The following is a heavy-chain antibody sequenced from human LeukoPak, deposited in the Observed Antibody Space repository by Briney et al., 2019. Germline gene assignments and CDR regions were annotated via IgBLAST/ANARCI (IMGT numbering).Heavy chain of an antibody. CDR3: ARAARVISIAARTHYFDY. Sequence: PSETLSLTCTVSGGSISSSSYYWGWIRQPPGKGLEWIGSIYYSGSTYYNPSLKSRVTISVDTSKNQFSLKLSSVTAADTAVYYCARAARVISIAARTHYFDYWGQGTLVTVSS. CDR1: GGSISSSSYY. J-gene: IGHJ4*02. V-gene: IGHV4-39*07. D-gene: IGHD6-6*01. CDR2: IYYSGST.